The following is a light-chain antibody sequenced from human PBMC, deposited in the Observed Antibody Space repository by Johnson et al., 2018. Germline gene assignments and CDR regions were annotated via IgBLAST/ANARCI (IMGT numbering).Light chain of an antibody. J-gene: IGLJ1*01. V-gene: IGLV1-51*02. Sequence: QSVLTQPPSVSAAPGQKVTISCSGSSSNIGNNYVSWYQQLPGPAPKLLIYENNKRPSGIPDRFSGSKSGTSATLAITGLQPGDEADYYCGTWDSSLSAGNVFGTGTKVTVL. CDR1: SSNIGNNY. CDR3: GTWDSSLSAGNV. CDR2: ENN.